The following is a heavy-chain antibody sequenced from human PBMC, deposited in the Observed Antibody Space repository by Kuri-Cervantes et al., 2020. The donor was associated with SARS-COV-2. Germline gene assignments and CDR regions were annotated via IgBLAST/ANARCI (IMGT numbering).Heavy chain of an antibody. CDR1: GFTFSSYP. J-gene: IGHJ5*02. Sequence: GGSLRHSCAASGFTFSSYPMSWVRQAPGKGVEWVSAISGSGGSTYYADSVKGRFTISRDNSKNTLYLQMNSLRAEDTAVYYCASQLLEEFDPWGQGTLVTVSS. CDR2: ISGSGGST. V-gene: IGHV3-23*01. CDR3: ASQLLEEFDP. D-gene: IGHD2-2*01.